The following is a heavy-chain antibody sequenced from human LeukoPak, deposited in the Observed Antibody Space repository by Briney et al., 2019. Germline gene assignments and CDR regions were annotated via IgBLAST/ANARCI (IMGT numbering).Heavy chain of an antibody. Sequence: SETLSLTCAVYGGSFSGYYWSWIRQPPGKGLEWIGEINHSGSTNYNPSLKSRVTISVDTSKNQFSLKLSSVTAADTAVYYCARVAVAGSSRLDYWGQGNLVTVSS. CDR1: GGSFSGYY. V-gene: IGHV4-34*01. D-gene: IGHD6-19*01. CDR3: ARVAVAGSSRLDY. CDR2: INHSGST. J-gene: IGHJ4*02.